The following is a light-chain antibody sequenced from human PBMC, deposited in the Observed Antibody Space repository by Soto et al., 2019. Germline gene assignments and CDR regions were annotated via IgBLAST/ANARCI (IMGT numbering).Light chain of an antibody. V-gene: IGKV1-9*01. CDR3: QQLNTYPRTWT. CDR2: AAS. Sequence: IHLTQSPSSLSASVGDRVTITCRASQGISSFLAWYQQKPGKAPKLLIYAASTLQSGVPSRFSGSGSGTDFTLTISSLQPEDFATYYCQQLNTYPRTWTFGQGTKVDIK. CDR1: QGISSF. J-gene: IGKJ1*01.